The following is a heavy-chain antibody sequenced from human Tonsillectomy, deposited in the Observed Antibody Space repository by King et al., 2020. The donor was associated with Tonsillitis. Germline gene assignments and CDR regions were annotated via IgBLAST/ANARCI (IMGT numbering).Heavy chain of an antibody. V-gene: IGHV4-59*08. J-gene: IGHJ4*02. CDR1: GGSISSSY. Sequence: QLQESGPGLVKPSETLSLTCTVSGGSISSSYWSWIRQPPGKGLEWIGYIFYSGSTNYNPSLKSRVTISVDTSKNQFSLKLSSVTAADTAVYYCARHLGVRARPFDYWGQGTLVTVSS. CDR3: ARHLGVRARPFDY. D-gene: IGHD3-10*01. CDR2: IFYSGST.